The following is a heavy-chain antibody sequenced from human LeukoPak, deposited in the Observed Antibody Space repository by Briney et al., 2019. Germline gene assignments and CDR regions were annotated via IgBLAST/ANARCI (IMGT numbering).Heavy chain of an antibody. CDR2: VSASGRT. CDR3: ARANYYDSTGCYHDY. V-gene: IGHV4-61*09. Sequence: SETMSLTCTVSGGSITGDPHYWTWIRQSAGEGLEWLGHVSASGRTTYNPSLKSRVAISVDTSKKKFFLRLDSVTAADTAVYYCARANYYDSTGCYHDYWGQGTLVTVSS. D-gene: IGHD3-22*01. J-gene: IGHJ4*02. CDR1: GGSITGDPHY.